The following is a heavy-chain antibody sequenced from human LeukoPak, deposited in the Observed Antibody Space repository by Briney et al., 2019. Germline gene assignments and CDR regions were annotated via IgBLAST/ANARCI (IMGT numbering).Heavy chain of an antibody. Sequence: PGGSLRLSCAASGFTFSSYSMNWVRQAPGKGLEWVSSISSSSSYIYYADSVKGRFTISRDNAKNSLYLQMNGLRAEDTAVYYCARDGGGGEYSSSWSINDYNWFDPWGQGTLVTVSS. CDR3: ARDGGGGEYSSSWSINDYNWFDP. CDR1: GFTFSSYS. V-gene: IGHV3-21*01. J-gene: IGHJ5*02. D-gene: IGHD6-13*01. CDR2: ISSSSSYI.